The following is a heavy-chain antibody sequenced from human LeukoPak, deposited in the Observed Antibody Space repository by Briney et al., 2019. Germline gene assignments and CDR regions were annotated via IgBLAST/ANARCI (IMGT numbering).Heavy chain of an antibody. D-gene: IGHD7-27*01. V-gene: IGHV3-20*04. CDR1: GFTFDDYG. CDR3: ARALGYYYYYGVGV. Sequence: PPGGSLRLSCAASGFTFDDYGMSWVRQVPGKGLEWVSGIHWNGGSTGYADSVKGRFTISRDNAKNSLYLRMNSLRAEDTALYYCARALGYYYYYGVGVWGQGTTVTVSS. J-gene: IGHJ6*02. CDR2: IHWNGGST.